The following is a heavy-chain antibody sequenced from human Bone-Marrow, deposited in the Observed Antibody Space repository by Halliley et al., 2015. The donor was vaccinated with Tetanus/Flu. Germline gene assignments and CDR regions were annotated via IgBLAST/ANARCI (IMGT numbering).Heavy chain of an antibody. Sequence: GWIGYLFHSGTTNYTPSLKVRVTMSFDTSRTQFSLMLSSVTAADTAVYYCASTVFWSGHNYFDSWGQGALVTVSS. D-gene: IGHD3-3*01. J-gene: IGHJ4*02. CDR2: LFHSGTT. CDR3: ASTVFWSGHNYFDS. V-gene: IGHV4-59*01.